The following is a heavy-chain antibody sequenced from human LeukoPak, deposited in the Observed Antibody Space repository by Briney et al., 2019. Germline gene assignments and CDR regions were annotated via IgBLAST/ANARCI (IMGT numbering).Heavy chain of an antibody. D-gene: IGHD2-8*01. CDR3: ALYCTNGVCSGTIDY. J-gene: IGHJ4*02. CDR2: IKKDGSEK. V-gene: IGHV3-7*01. Sequence: GGSLRLSCAVSKITFSDYWMSWVRQAPGKGLEWVANIKKDGSEKYYVDSVKGRFTISRDNAKNSLYLQMNGLRAEDTAVYYCALYCTNGVCSGTIDYWGQGTLVTVSS. CDR1: KITFSDYW.